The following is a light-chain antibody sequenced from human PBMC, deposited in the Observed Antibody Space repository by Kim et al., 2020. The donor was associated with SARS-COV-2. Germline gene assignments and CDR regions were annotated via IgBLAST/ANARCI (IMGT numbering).Light chain of an antibody. CDR2: DAS. Sequence: SVSPGDRATLSCRASQSVSSHLAWYQQKPGQAPRLLIYDASTRATGVPARFSGSGSGTEFTLTISSLQSEDFGFYYCQHYSTWPTFGQGTKVEIK. CDR3: QHYSTWPT. CDR1: QSVSSH. J-gene: IGKJ1*01. V-gene: IGKV3-15*01.